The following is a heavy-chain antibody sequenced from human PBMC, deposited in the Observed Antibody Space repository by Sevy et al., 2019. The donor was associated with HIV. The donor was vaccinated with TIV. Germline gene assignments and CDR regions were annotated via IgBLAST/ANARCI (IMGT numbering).Heavy chain of an antibody. Sequence: SETLSLTCTVSGDSISSYYWSWIRQPPGKGLEWIGYIYYSGSTNYNPSLKSRVTISVDTSKNQFSLKLSSVTAADTAVYYCARGHTYYYDSSGSRVWGRFDPWGQGTLVTVSS. CDR2: IYYSGST. J-gene: IGHJ5*02. CDR1: GDSISSYY. V-gene: IGHV4-59*01. D-gene: IGHD3-22*01. CDR3: ARGHTYYYDSSGSRVWGRFDP.